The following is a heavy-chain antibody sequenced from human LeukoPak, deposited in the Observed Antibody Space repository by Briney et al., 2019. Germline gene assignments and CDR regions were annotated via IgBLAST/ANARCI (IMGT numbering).Heavy chain of an antibody. CDR2: IRYDGSNK. J-gene: IGHJ4*02. CDR1: GFTFSSYG. V-gene: IGHV3-30*02. Sequence: GGSLRLSRAASGFTFSSYGMHWVRQAPGKGLEWVAFIRYDGSNKYYADSVKGRFTISRDNSKNTLYLQMNSLRAEDTAVYYCATMDTAMARFDYWGQGTLVTVSS. CDR3: ATMDTAMARFDY. D-gene: IGHD5-18*01.